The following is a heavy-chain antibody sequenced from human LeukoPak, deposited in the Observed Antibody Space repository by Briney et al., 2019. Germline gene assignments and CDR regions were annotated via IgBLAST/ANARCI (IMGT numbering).Heavy chain of an antibody. V-gene: IGHV4-61*02. CDR2: IYTSGST. D-gene: IGHD3-9*01. Sequence: SQTLSLTCTVSGGSISSGSYYWSWIRQPAGKGLEWIGRIYTSGSTNYNPSLKSRVTISVDTSKNQFSLKLSSVTAADTAVYYCARVPGYDILTGYPYYMDVWGKGTTVTISS. CDR3: ARVPGYDILTGYPYYMDV. CDR1: GGSISSGSYY. J-gene: IGHJ6*03.